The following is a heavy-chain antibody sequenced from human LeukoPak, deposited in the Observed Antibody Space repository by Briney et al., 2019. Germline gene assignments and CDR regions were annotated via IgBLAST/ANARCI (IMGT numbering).Heavy chain of an antibody. CDR2: INPSGSST. CDR3: ARDGSRPTYYYGSGYMDV. D-gene: IGHD3-10*01. J-gene: IGHJ6*03. Sequence: ASVKVSCKASGYTFTSYYMHWVRQAPGQGLEWMGLINPSGSSTSYAQKFQGRLSLTRDMSTSTAYMELSSLRSEDTAVYYCARDGSRPTYYYGSGYMDVWGKGTTVTISS. CDR1: GYTFTSYY. V-gene: IGHV1-46*01.